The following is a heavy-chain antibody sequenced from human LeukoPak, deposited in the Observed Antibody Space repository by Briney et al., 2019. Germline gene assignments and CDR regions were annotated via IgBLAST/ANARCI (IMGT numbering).Heavy chain of an antibody. V-gene: IGHV3-20*04. D-gene: IGHD5-12*01. CDR3: ARLYSGYELTLWD. Sequence: GRSLRLSCAASGFTFDDYGMSWVRQAPGKGLEWVSGINWNGGSTGYADSVKGRFTISRDNAKNSLYLQMNSLRAEDTALYCCARLYSGYELTLWDGGQGTLVTVSS. CDR2: INWNGGST. CDR1: GFTFDDYG. J-gene: IGHJ4*02.